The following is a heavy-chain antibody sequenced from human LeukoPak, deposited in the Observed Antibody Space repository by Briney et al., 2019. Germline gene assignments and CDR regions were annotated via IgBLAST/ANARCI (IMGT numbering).Heavy chain of an antibody. CDR2: IYISGNT. CDR3: ARTMSFSTQYYFDY. J-gene: IGHJ4*02. V-gene: IGHV4-4*07. CDR1: GVSIRSYY. D-gene: IGHD3-22*01. Sequence: PSETLSLTCNVSGVSIRSYYWSWIRQPAGGGLELIGRIYISGNTNYNRSLKSRVTMSLDTSKNQFSLNLNSVTAADTAVYYCARTMSFSTQYYFDYWGQGTLVTVSS.